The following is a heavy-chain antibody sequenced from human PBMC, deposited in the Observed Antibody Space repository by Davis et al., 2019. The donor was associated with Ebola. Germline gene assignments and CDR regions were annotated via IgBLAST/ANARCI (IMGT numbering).Heavy chain of an antibody. V-gene: IGHV4-4*02. CDR1: GGSISSSNW. CDR3: ARERILEWLSRRWFDP. J-gene: IGHJ5*02. Sequence: PSETLSLTCAVSGGSISSSNWWSWVRQPLGKGLEWIGEIYHSGSTNYNPSLKSRVTISVDKSKNQFSLKLSSVTAADTAMYYCARERILEWLSRRWFDPWGQGTLVTVSS. D-gene: IGHD3-3*01. CDR2: IYHSGST.